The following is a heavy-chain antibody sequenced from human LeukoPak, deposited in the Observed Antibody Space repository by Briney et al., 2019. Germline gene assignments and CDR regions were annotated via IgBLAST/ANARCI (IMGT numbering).Heavy chain of an antibody. CDR3: AKDHGSSDWYYFDY. J-gene: IGHJ4*02. CDR2: ISYDGSNK. CDR1: GFTFSSYA. D-gene: IGHD6-13*01. Sequence: GGSLRLSCAASGFTFSSYAMHWVRQAPGKGLEWVAVISYDGSNKYYADSVKGRFTTSRDNSKNTLYLQMNSLRADDTAVYYCAKDHGSSDWYYFDYWGQGTLVTVSS. V-gene: IGHV3-30*04.